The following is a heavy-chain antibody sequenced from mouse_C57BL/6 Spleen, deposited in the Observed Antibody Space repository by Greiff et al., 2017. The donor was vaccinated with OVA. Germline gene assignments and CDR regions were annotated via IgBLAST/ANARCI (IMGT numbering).Heavy chain of an antibody. CDR3: AREDGSSPYWYFDV. V-gene: IGHV1-81*01. CDR2: IYPRSGNT. CDR1: GYTFTSYG. D-gene: IGHD1-1*01. J-gene: IGHJ1*03. Sequence: QVQLQQSGAELARPGASVKLSCKASGYTFTSYGISWVKQRTGQGLEWIGEIYPRSGNTYYNEKFKGKATLTADKSSSTAYMELRSLTSEDSAVYFCAREDGSSPYWYFDVWGTGTTVTVSS.